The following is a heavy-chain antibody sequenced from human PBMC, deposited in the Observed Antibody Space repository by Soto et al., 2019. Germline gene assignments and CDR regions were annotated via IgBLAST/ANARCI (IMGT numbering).Heavy chain of an antibody. CDR3: ARDSSYIWGSYRFYAFDI. V-gene: IGHV1-8*01. CDR2: MNPNSGNT. Sequence: ASVKVSCKASGYTFTSYDINWVRQATGQGLEWMGWMNPNSGNTGYAQKFQGRVTMTRNTSISTAYMELSSLRSEDTAVYYCARDSSYIWGSYRFYAFDIWGQGTMVTVAS. D-gene: IGHD3-16*02. CDR1: GYTFTSYD. J-gene: IGHJ3*02.